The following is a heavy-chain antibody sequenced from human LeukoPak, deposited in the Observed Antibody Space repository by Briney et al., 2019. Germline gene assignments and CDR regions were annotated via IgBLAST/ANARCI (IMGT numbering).Heavy chain of an antibody. CDR3: ARYSSTWSGDY. V-gene: IGHV4-39*01. J-gene: IGHJ4*02. D-gene: IGHD6-13*01. CDR1: GGSISSSSYY. Sequence: SETLSLTCTVSGGSISSSSYYWGWIRRPPGKGLEWIGTIYYSGSTYYNPSLKSRVIMSVDTSKNQFSLNLSSVTAADTAVYYCARYSSTWSGDYWGQGTLVTVSS. CDR2: IYYSGST.